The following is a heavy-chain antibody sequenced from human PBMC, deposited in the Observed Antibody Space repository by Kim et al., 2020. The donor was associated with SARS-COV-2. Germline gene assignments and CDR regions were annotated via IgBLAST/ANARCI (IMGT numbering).Heavy chain of an antibody. J-gene: IGHJ3*02. CDR2: ISSSSSYI. Sequence: GGSLRLSCAASGFTFSSYSMNWVRQAPGKGLEWVSSISSSSSYIYYADSVKGRFTISRDNAKNSLYLQMNSLRAEDTAVYYCARFREFNAFDIWGQGTMVTVSS. V-gene: IGHV3-21*01. CDR1: GFTFSSYS. D-gene: IGHD3-10*01. CDR3: ARFREFNAFDI.